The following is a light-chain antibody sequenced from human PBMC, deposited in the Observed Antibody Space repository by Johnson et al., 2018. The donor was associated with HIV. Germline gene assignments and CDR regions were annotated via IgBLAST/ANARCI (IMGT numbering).Light chain of an antibody. Sequence: QPVLTQPPSVSAAPGQKVTISCSGSSSNIGNNYVSWYQQLPGTAPKLLIYDNNKRPSGIPDRFSGSKSGTSATLGITGLQTGDEADYYGGTWDSSLSAAVFGTGTKVTVL. V-gene: IGLV1-51*01. J-gene: IGLJ1*01. CDR2: DNN. CDR1: SSNIGNNY. CDR3: GTWDSSLSAAV.